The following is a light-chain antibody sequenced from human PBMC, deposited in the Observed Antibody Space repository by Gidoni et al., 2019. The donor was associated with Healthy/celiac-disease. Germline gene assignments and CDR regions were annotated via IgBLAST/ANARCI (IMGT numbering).Light chain of an antibody. CDR3: LQDYNYPRT. V-gene: IGKV1-6*01. CDR1: QGIRND. CDR2: AAS. Sequence: AIQMTQSPSSLTASVGDRVTITCRASQGIRNDLGWYQQKPGKAPKLLIYAASSLQSGVPSRFSGSGSGTDFTLTISSLQPEDFATYYCLQDYNYPRTFXXXTKVEIK. J-gene: IGKJ1*01.